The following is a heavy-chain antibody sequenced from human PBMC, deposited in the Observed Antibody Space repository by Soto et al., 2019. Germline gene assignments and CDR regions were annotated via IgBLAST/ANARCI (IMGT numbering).Heavy chain of an antibody. V-gene: IGHV1-18*01. CDR3: ARDDDLWGGSLLH. J-gene: IGHJ4*02. CDR2: VNAFNGKR. Sequence: QVQLVQSGPELKNPGASVKVACKASGFTFTSYGFSWVRQAPGQGLEWMGWVNAFNGKRNYAHNLQGRVTMTTDTSTSTAYMELRSLRSDDTAFYYCARDDDLWGGSLLHWGQGTLITVSS. CDR1: GFTFTSYG. D-gene: IGHD3-3*01.